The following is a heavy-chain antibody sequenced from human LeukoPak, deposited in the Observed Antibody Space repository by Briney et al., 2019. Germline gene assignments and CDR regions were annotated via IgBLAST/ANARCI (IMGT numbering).Heavy chain of an antibody. J-gene: IGHJ3*02. CDR3: ARVFQLVPKI. Sequence: KPGGSLRLSCAASGFTFSSYSMNLVRQAPGKGLEWVSSISSSSYIYYADSVKGRFTISRDNAKNSLYLQMNSLRAEDTAVYYCARVFQLVPKIWGQGTMVTVSS. CDR2: ISSSSYI. CDR1: GFTFSSYS. D-gene: IGHD6-13*01. V-gene: IGHV3-21*01.